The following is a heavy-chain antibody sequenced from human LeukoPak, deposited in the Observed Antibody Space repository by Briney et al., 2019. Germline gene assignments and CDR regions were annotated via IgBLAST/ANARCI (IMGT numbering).Heavy chain of an antibody. V-gene: IGHV4-34*01. CDR3: ARGPVKSRYYYYGMDV. CDR1: GGSFSGYY. D-gene: IGHD4-11*01. Sequence: SETLSLTCAVYGGSFSGYYWSWIRQPPGKGLEWIGEINHSGSTNYNPSLKSRVTISVDTSKNQFSLKLSSVTAADTAVYYCARGPVKSRYYYYGMDVWGQGTTVTVSS. CDR2: INHSGST. J-gene: IGHJ6*02.